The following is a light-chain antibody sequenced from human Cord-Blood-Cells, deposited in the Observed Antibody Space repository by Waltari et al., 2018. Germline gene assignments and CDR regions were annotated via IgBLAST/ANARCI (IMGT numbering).Light chain of an antibody. CDR2: DVS. CDR1: SSDVGGYNY. Sequence: QSALTQPRSVSGSPGQSVTISCTGTSSDVGGYNYVSWYQQHPGNAPKLMIYDVSKRPSGVPDRCSGSKSGNTASLTISGLQAEDEADYYCCSYAGSYTLGVFGGGTKLTVL. J-gene: IGLJ3*02. CDR3: CSYAGSYTLGV. V-gene: IGLV2-11*01.